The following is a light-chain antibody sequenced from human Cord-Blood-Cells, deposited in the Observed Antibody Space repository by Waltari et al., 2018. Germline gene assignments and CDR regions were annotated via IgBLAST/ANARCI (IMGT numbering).Light chain of an antibody. CDR1: SSDVGSYNL. V-gene: IGLV2-23*02. J-gene: IGLJ1*01. CDR3: CSYAGSSTF. CDR2: EVS. Sequence: QSALTQPASVSGSPGQSITISCTGTSSDVGSYNLVSWYQQHPGKAPQLMIYEVSKRPSGVSNRVSGCKSGTTASLTIAGLQAEDEADYYCCSYAGSSTFFGTGTKVTVL.